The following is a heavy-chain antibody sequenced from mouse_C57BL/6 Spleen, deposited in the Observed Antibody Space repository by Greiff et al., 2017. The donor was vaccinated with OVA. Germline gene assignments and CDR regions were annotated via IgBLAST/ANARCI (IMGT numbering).Heavy chain of an antibody. V-gene: IGHV1-26*01. Sequence: VQLQQSGPELVKPGASVKISCKASGYTFTDYYMNWVKQSHGKSLEWIGDINPNNGGTSYNQKFKGKATLTVDKSSSTAYMELRSLTSEDSAVYYCARRGKWSPFAYWGQGTLVTVSA. J-gene: IGHJ3*01. D-gene: IGHD1-1*02. CDR2: INPNNGGT. CDR3: ARRGKWSPFAY. CDR1: GYTFTDYY.